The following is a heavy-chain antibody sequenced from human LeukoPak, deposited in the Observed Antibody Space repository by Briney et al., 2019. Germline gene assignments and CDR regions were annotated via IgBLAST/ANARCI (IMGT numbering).Heavy chain of an antibody. J-gene: IGHJ3*01. CDR3: ARSERIIMILGGAFDV. V-gene: IGHV4-59*08. CDR1: GDSISSYY. CDR2: IYYSGST. Sequence: PSETLSLTCTVSGDSISSYYWSWIRQHPGKGLEWIGYIYYSGSTNYNRSLKSRVTISVDTSKNQFSLKLSSVTAADTAVYFCARSERIIMILGGAFDVWGQGTMVTVSS. D-gene: IGHD3-22*01.